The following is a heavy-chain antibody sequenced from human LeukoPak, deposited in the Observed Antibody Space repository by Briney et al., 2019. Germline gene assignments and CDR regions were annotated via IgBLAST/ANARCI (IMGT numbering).Heavy chain of an antibody. Sequence: SETLSLTCTVSGGSISSYYWSWIRQPPGKGLEWIGEINHSGSTNYNPSLKSRVTISVDTSKNQFSLKLSSVTAADTAVYYCARLGHTYYYGSGSYSPLDYWGQGTLVTVSS. V-gene: IGHV4-34*01. J-gene: IGHJ4*02. CDR2: INHSGST. D-gene: IGHD3-10*01. CDR3: ARLGHTYYYGSGSYSPLDY. CDR1: GGSISSYY.